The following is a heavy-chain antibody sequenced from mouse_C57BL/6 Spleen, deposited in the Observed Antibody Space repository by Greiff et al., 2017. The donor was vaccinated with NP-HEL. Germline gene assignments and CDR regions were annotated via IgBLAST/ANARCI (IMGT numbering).Heavy chain of an antibody. CDR3: ARGGYSNPWFAY. Sequence: DVKLVESGGGLVKPGGSLKLSCAASGFTFSSYTMSWVRQTPEKRLEWVATISGGGGNTYYPDSVKGRFTISRDNAKNTLYLQMSSLRSEDTALYYCARGGYSNPWFAYWGQGTLVTVSA. J-gene: IGHJ3*01. V-gene: IGHV5-9*01. D-gene: IGHD2-5*01. CDR1: GFTFSSYT. CDR2: ISGGGGNT.